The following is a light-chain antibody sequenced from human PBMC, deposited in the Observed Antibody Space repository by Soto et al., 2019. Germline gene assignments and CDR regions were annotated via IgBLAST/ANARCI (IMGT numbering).Light chain of an antibody. Sequence: DIVMTQSPDXXXXSLGXXXXXXXXSXXXXXXXSXXXXXLAWYQQKPGQPPKLLIYWASTRESGVPDRFSGSGSGTDFTLTINSLQAEDVAVYYCQQYYTTPLTFGGGTKVEIK. CDR1: XXXXXXSXXXXX. CDR2: WAS. J-gene: IGKJ4*01. CDR3: QQYYTTPLT. V-gene: IGKV4-1*01.